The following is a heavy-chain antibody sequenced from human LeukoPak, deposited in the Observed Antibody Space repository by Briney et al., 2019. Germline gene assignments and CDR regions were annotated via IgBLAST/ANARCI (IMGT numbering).Heavy chain of an antibody. D-gene: IGHD1-20*01. Sequence: PGGSLRLSCVASDFMFSDYWMSWVRQATGKGPEWVANINKDGSEEHYVDSVKGRFTVSRDNAKNSLFLQMNSLRVEDTAVYYCATYDNWVAGDVWGQGTTVSVSS. J-gene: IGHJ6*02. V-gene: IGHV3-7*01. CDR2: INKDGSEE. CDR3: ATYDNWVAGDV. CDR1: DFMFSDYW.